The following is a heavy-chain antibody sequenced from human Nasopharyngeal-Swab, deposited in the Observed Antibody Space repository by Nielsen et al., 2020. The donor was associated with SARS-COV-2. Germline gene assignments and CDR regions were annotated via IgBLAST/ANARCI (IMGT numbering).Heavy chain of an antibody. D-gene: IGHD6-25*01. J-gene: IGHJ4*02. V-gene: IGHV1-18*01. CDR2: ISAYNGRT. CDR3: ARDPRGPDY. Sequence: VHQMPGKGLEWMGWISAYNGRTYYAQKLQGRVTMTTDTSTSTAYMDLRSLRSDDTAVYYCARDPRGPDYWGQGTLVTVSS.